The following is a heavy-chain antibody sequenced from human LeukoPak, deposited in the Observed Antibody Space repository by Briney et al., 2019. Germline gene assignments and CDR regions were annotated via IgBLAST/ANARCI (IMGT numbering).Heavy chain of an antibody. CDR2: INPSGGST. Sequence: GASVKVSCKASGYTFTSYYMHWVRQAPGQGLEWMGIINPSGGSTSYAQKFPGRVTMTRDMSTRTVYMELSSLRSEDTAVYYCARARQTLRTLGYWGQGTLVTVPS. J-gene: IGHJ4*02. CDR1: GYTFTSYY. CDR3: ARARQTLRTLGY. V-gene: IGHV1-46*01. D-gene: IGHD4-17*01.